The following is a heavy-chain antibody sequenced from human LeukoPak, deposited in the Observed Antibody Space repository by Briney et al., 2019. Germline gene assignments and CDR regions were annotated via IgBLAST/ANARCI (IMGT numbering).Heavy chain of an antibody. CDR1: GFTFSSYA. Sequence: GGSLRLSCAASGFTFSSYAMSWVCQAPGKGLERVSAISGSGGSTYYADSVKGRFTISRDNSKNTLYLQMNSLRDEDTAVYYCAKDPNARRIAVADIRIDYWGQGTLVTVSS. CDR3: AKDPNARRIAVADIRIDY. V-gene: IGHV3-23*01. CDR2: ISGSGGST. J-gene: IGHJ4*02. D-gene: IGHD6-19*01.